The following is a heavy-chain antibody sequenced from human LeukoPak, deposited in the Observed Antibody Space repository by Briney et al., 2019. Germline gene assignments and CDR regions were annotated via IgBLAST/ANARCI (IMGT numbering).Heavy chain of an antibody. J-gene: IGHJ4*02. CDR2: ISSNGGST. CDR3: ARSDRRGSGSYYDY. V-gene: IGHV3-64*01. Sequence: PGGSLRLSCAASGFTFSSYGMHWVRQAPGKGLEYVSAISSNGGSTYYANSVKGRFTISRDNSKNTLYLQMGSLRAEDMAVYYCARSDRRGSGSYYDYWGQGTLVTVSS. D-gene: IGHD2-15*01. CDR1: GFTFSSYG.